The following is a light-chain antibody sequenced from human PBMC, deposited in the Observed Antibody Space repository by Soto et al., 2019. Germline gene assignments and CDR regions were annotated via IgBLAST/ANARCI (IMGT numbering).Light chain of an antibody. Sequence: EIVMTQSLATLSVSPGERATLSCRASQSVSSNLALYQQKPGQAPRLLIYGASTRATGIPARFSGSGSETEFTLNISSLQSEDFAVYSCQQYNNWPLTFGGGTKVDIK. V-gene: IGKV3-15*01. CDR2: GAS. CDR1: QSVSSN. J-gene: IGKJ4*01. CDR3: QQYNNWPLT.